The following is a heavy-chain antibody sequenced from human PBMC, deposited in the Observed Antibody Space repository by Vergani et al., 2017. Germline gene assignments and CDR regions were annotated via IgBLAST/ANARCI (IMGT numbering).Heavy chain of an antibody. CDR3: ARDHSVVVPASPLGY. D-gene: IGHD2-2*01. CDR1: GFTFSSYG. J-gene: IGHJ4*02. V-gene: IGHV3-30*19. Sequence: QVQLVESGGGVVQPGRSLRLSCAASGFTFSSYGMHWVRQAPGKGLEWVAVIWYDGSNKYYADSVKGRFTISRDNSKNTLYLQMNSLRAEDTAVYYCARDHSVVVPASPLGYWGQGTLVTVSS. CDR2: IWYDGSNK.